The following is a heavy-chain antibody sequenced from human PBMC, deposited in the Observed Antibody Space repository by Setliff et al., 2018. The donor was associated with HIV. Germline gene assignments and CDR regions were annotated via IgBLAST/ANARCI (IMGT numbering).Heavy chain of an antibody. CDR3: ARGSCSGCYLSDY. CDR2: INAGDDNT. D-gene: IGHD6-19*01. V-gene: IGHV1-3*01. CDR1: GYTFTNYF. J-gene: IGHJ4*02. Sequence: GASVKVSCKASGYTFTNYFVHWVRQAPGQRLEWMGYINAGDDNTRYSEKFQGRVTITRDTSANTAYMELSSLRSEDTAVYYCARGSCSGCYLSDYWDLGTLVTVSS.